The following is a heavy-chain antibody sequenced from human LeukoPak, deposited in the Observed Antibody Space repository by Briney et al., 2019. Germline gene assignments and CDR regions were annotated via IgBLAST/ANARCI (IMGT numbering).Heavy chain of an antibody. J-gene: IGHJ6*03. CDR2: IYYTGST. D-gene: IGHD5-12*01. Sequence: SETLSLTCTVSDGSINGYYWSWIRQSPGKGLESLGYIYYTGSTNYNPSLKSRVTMSVDTSRNQFFLRLSSVTAADTAVYYCAREMYGGYVVYYYYYYMDVWGKGTTVTISS. V-gene: IGHV4-59*01. CDR3: AREMYGGYVVYYYYYYMDV. CDR1: DGSINGYY.